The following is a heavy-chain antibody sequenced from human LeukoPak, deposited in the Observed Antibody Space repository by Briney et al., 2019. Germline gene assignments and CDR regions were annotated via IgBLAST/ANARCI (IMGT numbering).Heavy chain of an antibody. CDR1: GGSISSYY. CDR3: ARARRDGYNQKTFDY. CDR2: IYTSGCT. Sequence: SETLSLTCTVSGGSISSYYWSWIRQPAGKGLEWIGRIYTSGCTNYNPSLKSRVTMSVDTSKNQFSLKLSSVTAADTAVYYCARARRDGYNQKTFDYWGQGTLVTVSS. J-gene: IGHJ4*02. V-gene: IGHV4-4*07. D-gene: IGHD5-24*01.